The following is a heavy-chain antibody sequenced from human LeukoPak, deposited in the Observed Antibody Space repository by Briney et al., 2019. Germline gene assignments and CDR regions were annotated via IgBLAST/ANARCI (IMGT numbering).Heavy chain of an antibody. CDR1: GYTFTGYY. Sequence: ASVKVSCKASGYTFTGYYMHWVRQAPGQGLEWMGWINPNSGGTNYAQKFQGRVTMTRGTSISTAYMELSRLRSDDTAVYYCARSWDYYDSSGYYQWGQGTLVTVSS. V-gene: IGHV1-2*02. D-gene: IGHD3-22*01. CDR3: ARSWDYYDSSGYYQ. CDR2: INPNSGGT. J-gene: IGHJ4*02.